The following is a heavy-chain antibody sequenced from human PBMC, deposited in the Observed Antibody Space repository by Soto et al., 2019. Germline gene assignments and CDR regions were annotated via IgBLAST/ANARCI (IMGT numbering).Heavy chain of an antibody. CDR1: GFTFSSYW. D-gene: IGHD2-15*01. CDR2: IKQDGSEK. Sequence: QPGGSLRLSCSASGFTFSSYWMSWVRQAPGKGLEWVANIKQDGSEKYYVDSVKGRFTISRDNAKNSLYLQMNSLRAEDTAVYYCARGGCSGGSCYKYFDYWGQGTLVTVYS. CDR3: ARGGCSGGSCYKYFDY. V-gene: IGHV3-7*04. J-gene: IGHJ4*02.